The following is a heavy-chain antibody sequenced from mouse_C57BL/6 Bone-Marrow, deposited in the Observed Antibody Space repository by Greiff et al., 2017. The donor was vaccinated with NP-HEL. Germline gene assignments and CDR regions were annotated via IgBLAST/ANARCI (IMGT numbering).Heavy chain of an antibody. J-gene: IGHJ4*01. CDR2: IDPANGNT. CDR1: GFNIKNTY. V-gene: IGHV14-3*01. Sequence: EVKLVESVAELVRPGASVKLSCTASGFNIKNTYMHWVKQRPEQGLEWIGRIDPANGNTKYAPKFQGKATITADTSSNTAYLQLSSLTSEDTAIYYCARPYYYGRGAMDYWGQGTSVTVSS. CDR3: ARPYYYGRGAMDY. D-gene: IGHD1-1*01.